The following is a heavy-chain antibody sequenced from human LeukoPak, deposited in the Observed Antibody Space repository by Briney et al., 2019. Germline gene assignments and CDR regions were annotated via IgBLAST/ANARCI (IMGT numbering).Heavy chain of an antibody. CDR3: ARSVVSTYWYFDL. CDR1: GFIFSSYW. CDR2: VYTDGTTT. V-gene: IGHV3-74*01. Sequence: GGSLRLSCAASGFIFSSYWMHWVRQVPGKGLVWVSRVYTDGTTTDFADSVKGRSTVSRDNAKNTLYLQMDSLRAEDTAMYYCARSVVSTYWYFDLWGRGTLVTVSS. J-gene: IGHJ2*01. D-gene: IGHD4-23*01.